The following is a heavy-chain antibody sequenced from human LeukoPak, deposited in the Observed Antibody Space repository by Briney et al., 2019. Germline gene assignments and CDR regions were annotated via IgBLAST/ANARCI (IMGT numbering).Heavy chain of an antibody. J-gene: IGHJ4*02. CDR3: ARDRGMTTNSFDY. V-gene: IGHV3-38-3*01. CDR2: ISGGST. D-gene: IGHD4-11*01. Sequence: GGSLRLSCAASGFTVSTNEMSWVRQAPGKGLEWVSSISGGSTYYADSRKGRFTISRDNSKDTLFLQMNSLRSEDTAVYYCARDRGMTTNSFDYWGQGTLVTVSS. CDR1: GFTVSTNE.